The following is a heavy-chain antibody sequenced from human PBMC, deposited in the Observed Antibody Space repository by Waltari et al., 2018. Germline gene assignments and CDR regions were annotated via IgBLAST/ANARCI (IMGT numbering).Heavy chain of an antibody. J-gene: IGHJ5*02. CDR1: GLYISNGYF. V-gene: IGHV4-38-2*02. CDR3: ARERVDTGSNLWSPRNPRFDP. Sequence: QVLLQESCPGLVTPSEPLSPTCPVSGLYISNGYFWASLLQPPGQGVQWIGSIYHSGAAFYNSSLESRVTISVDTSKNQFSLEVNSLTAADTAVYYCARERVDTGSNLWSPRNPRFDPWGQGTLVTVSS. CDR2: IYHSGAA. D-gene: IGHD1-26*01.